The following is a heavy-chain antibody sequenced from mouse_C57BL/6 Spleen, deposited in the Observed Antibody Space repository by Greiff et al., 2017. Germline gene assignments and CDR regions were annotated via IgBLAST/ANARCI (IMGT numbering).Heavy chain of an antibody. CDR3: ARVLGLRGAMDY. J-gene: IGHJ4*01. D-gene: IGHD2-4*01. V-gene: IGHV1-69*01. Sequence: QVQLKQPGAELVMPGASVKLSCKASGYTFTSYWMHWVKQRPGQGLEWIGEIDPSDSYTNYNQKFKGKSTLTVDKSSSTAYMQLSSLTSEDSAVYYCARVLGLRGAMDYWGQGTSVTVSS. CDR2: IDPSDSYT. CDR1: GYTFTSYW.